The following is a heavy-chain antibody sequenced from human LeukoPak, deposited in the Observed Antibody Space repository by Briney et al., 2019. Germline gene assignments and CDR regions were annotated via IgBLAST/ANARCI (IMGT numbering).Heavy chain of an antibody. D-gene: IGHD3-22*01. CDR3: ARAVDDYYDSSGYFY. Sequence: ASVKVSCKASGYTFTSYGISWVRQAPGQGLEWMGWISAYNGNTNYAEKLQGRVTMTTDTSTSTAYMELRSLRSDDTAVYYCARAVDDYYDSSGYFYWGQGTLVTVSS. CDR2: ISAYNGNT. V-gene: IGHV1-18*01. CDR1: GYTFTSYG. J-gene: IGHJ4*02.